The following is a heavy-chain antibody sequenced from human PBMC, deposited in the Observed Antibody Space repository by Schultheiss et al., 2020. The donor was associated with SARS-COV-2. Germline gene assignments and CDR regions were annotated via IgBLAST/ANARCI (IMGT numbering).Heavy chain of an antibody. J-gene: IGHJ6*02. CDR3: ARDVSSGWYYYYYGMDV. CDR2: ISSSSSYT. V-gene: IGHV3-11*06. Sequence: GESLKISCAASGFTFSDYYMSWIRQAPGKGLEWVSYISSSSSYTNYADSVKGRFTISRDNAKNSLYLQMNSLRAEDTAVYYCARDVSSGWYYYYYGMDVWGQGTTVTVSS. D-gene: IGHD6-19*01. CDR1: GFTFSDYY.